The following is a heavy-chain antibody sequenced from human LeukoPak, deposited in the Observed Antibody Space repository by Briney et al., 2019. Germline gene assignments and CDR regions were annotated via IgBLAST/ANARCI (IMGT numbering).Heavy chain of an antibody. CDR3: ARGSITTRTFDY. J-gene: IGHJ4*02. CDR1: GFTFSDCY. CDR2: ITSGSTI. D-gene: IGHD4-11*01. V-gene: IGHV3-11*01. Sequence: GGSLRLSCAASGFTFSDCYMNWIRQAPGKGLEWVSYITSGSTIYYADSVKGRFTISRDNAKNSLYLQMNSLRAEDTAVYFCARGSITTRTFDYWGQGTLVTVSS.